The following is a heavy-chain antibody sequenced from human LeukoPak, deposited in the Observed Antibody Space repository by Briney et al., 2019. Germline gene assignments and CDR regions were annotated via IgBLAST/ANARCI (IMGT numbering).Heavy chain of an antibody. D-gene: IGHD3-22*01. CDR2: IYYSGST. J-gene: IGHJ4*02. CDR1: GGSISSGGYY. Sequence: SQTLSLTCTVSGGSISSGGYYWSWIRQHPGQGLEWIGYIYYSGSTYYNPSLKSRVTISVDTSKNQFSLKLSSVTAADTAVYYCARAADYYDSSGECYFDYWGQGTLVTVSS. V-gene: IGHV4-31*03. CDR3: ARAADYYDSSGECYFDY.